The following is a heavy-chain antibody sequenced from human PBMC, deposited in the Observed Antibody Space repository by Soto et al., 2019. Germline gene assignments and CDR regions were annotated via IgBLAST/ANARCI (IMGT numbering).Heavy chain of an antibody. J-gene: IGHJ6*02. V-gene: IGHV1-2*02. CDR1: GYTFTGYY. CDR3: ARDCATISGVVTFYYYYGMDV. Sequence: QVQLVQSGAEVKKPGASVKVSCKASGYTFTGYYIHWVRQAPGQGLEWMGWINPNSGGTNYAQKFQGRVTMTRDTSISTAYMELSRLRSDDTAVYYCARDCATISGVVTFYYYYGMDVWGQGTTVTVSS. CDR2: INPNSGGT. D-gene: IGHD3-3*01.